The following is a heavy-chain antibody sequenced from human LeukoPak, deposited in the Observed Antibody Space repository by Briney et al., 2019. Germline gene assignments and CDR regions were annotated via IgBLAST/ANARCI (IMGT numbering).Heavy chain of an antibody. V-gene: IGHV4-34*01. Sequence: PSETLSLTCAVYGGSFSGYYWSWIRQPPGKGLEWIGEINHSGSTNYNPSLKSRVTISVDTSKNQFSLKLSSVTAADTAVYYCARHTAYGDYYFDYWGQGTLVTVSS. CDR2: INHSGST. CDR3: ARHTAYGDYYFDY. CDR1: GGSFSGYY. J-gene: IGHJ4*02. D-gene: IGHD4-17*01.